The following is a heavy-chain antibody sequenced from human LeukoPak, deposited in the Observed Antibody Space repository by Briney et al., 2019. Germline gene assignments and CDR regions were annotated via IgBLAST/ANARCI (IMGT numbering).Heavy chain of an antibody. CDR3: ARDPGYCSGGTCGHFDY. CDR2: IYSSGST. D-gene: IGHD2-15*01. V-gene: IGHV4-61*01. J-gene: IGHJ4*02. CDR1: GGSVTSASNS. Sequence: SETLSLTCTVSGGSVTSASNSWSWIRQPPGKGLEWIGPIYSSGSTDYNSSLKSRVTISLVMSKNQFSLKLSSVTAADTAVYYCARDPGYCSGGTCGHFDYWGQGTLVTVSS.